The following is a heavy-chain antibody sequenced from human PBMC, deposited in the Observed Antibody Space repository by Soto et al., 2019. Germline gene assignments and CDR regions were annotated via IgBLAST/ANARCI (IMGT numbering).Heavy chain of an antibody. J-gene: IGHJ4*02. V-gene: IGHV1-69*12. CDR2: IIPIFGTA. CDR1: GGTFSSYA. CDR3: ARVVYGDYPDY. D-gene: IGHD4-17*01. Sequence: QVQLVQSGAEVKEPGSSVKVSCKASGGTFSSYAISWVRQAPGQGLEWMGGIIPIFGTANYARKFQGRVTITADESTSTADMELGSLRSEDTAVYCLARVVYGDYPDYWGQGTLVTVSS.